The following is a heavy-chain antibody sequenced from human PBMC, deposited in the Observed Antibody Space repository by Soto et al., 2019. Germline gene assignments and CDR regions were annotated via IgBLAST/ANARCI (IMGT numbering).Heavy chain of an antibody. D-gene: IGHD6-19*01. Sequence: EVQLVESGGGLVQPGGSLRLSCAASGFTFSSYEMNWVRQAPGKGLEWVSYISSSGSTIYYADSVKGRFTISRDNAKNSLYLKRNSLGGEDTAVYYCARGQYSSGGGYFDYWGQETLVTVSS. J-gene: IGHJ4*02. CDR3: ARGQYSSGGGYFDY. CDR1: GFTFSSYE. CDR2: ISSSGSTI. V-gene: IGHV3-48*03.